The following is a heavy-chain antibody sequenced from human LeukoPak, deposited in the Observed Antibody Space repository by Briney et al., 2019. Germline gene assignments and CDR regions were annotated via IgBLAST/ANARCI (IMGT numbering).Heavy chain of an antibody. J-gene: IGHJ3*02. Sequence: SETLSLTCTVSGGSISSYYWRWIRQPPGKGLEWVGYIYYSGSTNYNPSLKSRVTISVDTSKNQFSLKLSSVTAADTAVYYCARRVVVITRDAFDIWGQGTMVTVSS. CDR2: IYYSGST. D-gene: IGHD3-22*01. CDR3: ARRVVVITRDAFDI. V-gene: IGHV4-59*01. CDR1: GGSISSYY.